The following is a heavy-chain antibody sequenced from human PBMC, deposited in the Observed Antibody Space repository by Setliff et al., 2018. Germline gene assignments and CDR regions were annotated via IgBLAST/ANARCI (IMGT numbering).Heavy chain of an antibody. J-gene: IGHJ6*02. V-gene: IGHV4-59*11. CDR1: GGSISSHY. Sequence: SETLSLTCTVSGGSISSHYWSWIRQPPGKGLEWIGSIYYSGSTTYNPSLKSRVTISVDTSKNQFSLKLSSVTAADTAVYYCARDIGGTGLLRSYYYGMDVWGQGTTVTVSS. CDR3: ARDIGGTGLLRSYYYGMDV. D-gene: IGHD3-22*01. CDR2: IYYSGST.